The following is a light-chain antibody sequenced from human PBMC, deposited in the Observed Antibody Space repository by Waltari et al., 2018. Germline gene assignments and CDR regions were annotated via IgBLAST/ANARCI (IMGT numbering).Light chain of an antibody. CDR2: GAS. CDR3: QHYVRLPAT. J-gene: IGKJ1*01. Sequence: EIVLTQSPGTLSLSPGDRATLSCRASQSVRGSLAWYQQKAGQAPRLLIYGASSRATGIPDRFSGSGSVTDFSLTISRLEPEDFAVYYCQHYVRLPATFGQGTKVEI. CDR1: QSVRGS. V-gene: IGKV3-20*01.